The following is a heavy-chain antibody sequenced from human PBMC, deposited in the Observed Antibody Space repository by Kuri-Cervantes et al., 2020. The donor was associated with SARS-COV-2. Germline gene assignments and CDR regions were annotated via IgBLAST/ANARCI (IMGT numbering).Heavy chain of an antibody. Sequence: ASVKVSCKASGYTFINFDLNWVRQAPGQGLEWMGRISAYNDNTNYAQKFQGRVTMTTDTSTSTAYMDLRSLRSDDTAVYYCARSGSAPYYYYGMDVWGQGTTVTVSS. D-gene: IGHD3-10*01. CDR1: GYTFINFD. J-gene: IGHJ6*02. CDR2: ISAYNDNT. CDR3: ARSGSAPYYYYGMDV. V-gene: IGHV1-18*01.